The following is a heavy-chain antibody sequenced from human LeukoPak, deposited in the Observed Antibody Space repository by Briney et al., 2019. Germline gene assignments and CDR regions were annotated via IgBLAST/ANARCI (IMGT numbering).Heavy chain of an antibody. CDR3: ARRSVRGVKDYYYYMDV. Sequence: ASVKVSCKASGYTFTSYGISWVRQAPGQGLEWMGWISAYNGNTNYAQKLQGRVTMTTDTSTSTAYMELRSLRSDDTAVYYCARRSVRGVKDYYYYMDVWGKGTTVTISS. CDR2: ISAYNGNT. CDR1: GYTFTSYG. V-gene: IGHV1-18*01. D-gene: IGHD3-10*01. J-gene: IGHJ6*03.